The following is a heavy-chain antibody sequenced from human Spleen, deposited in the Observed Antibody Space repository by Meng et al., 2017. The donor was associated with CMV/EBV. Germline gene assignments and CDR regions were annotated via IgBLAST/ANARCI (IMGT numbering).Heavy chain of an antibody. CDR1: GGTFSSYA. CDR3: ARDRRRVIADAFDI. Sequence: SVKVSCKASGGTFSSYAISWVRQAPGQGLEWMGGIIPIFGTSNYAQKFQGRVTMTTDTSTSTAYMELRSLRSDDTAVYYCARDRRRVIADAFDIWGQGTMVTVSS. CDR2: IIPIFGTS. V-gene: IGHV1-69*05. J-gene: IGHJ3*02. D-gene: IGHD2/OR15-2a*01.